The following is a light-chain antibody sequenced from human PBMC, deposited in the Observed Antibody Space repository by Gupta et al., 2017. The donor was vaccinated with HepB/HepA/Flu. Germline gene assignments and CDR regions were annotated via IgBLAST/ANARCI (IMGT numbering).Light chain of an antibody. CDR2: QDS. CDR3: QAWDSSTVV. V-gene: IGLV3-1*01. CDR1: KLGDKY. Sequence: FELTQPPSVSVSPGQTATITCSGDKLGDKYACWYQQRPGQSPVLVIYQDSKRPSGIPQRFSGSNSGNTATLTISGTQAMDEADYYCQAWDSSTVVFGGGTKLTVL. J-gene: IGLJ2*01.